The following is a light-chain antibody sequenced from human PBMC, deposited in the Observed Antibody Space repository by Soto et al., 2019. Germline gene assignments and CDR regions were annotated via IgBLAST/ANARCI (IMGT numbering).Light chain of an antibody. CDR2: DAS. CDR3: QQRHMWPIT. CDR1: QDIGSA. Sequence: VVLTQSPATLSVSPWDRATLSCRASQDIGSAVAWYHQRSGQAPRLLIFDASIRVPTTPARFSGSVSGKEFTLTISSLEPEDSAVYYCQQRHMWPITFGQGTRLEIK. J-gene: IGKJ5*01. V-gene: IGKV3-11*01.